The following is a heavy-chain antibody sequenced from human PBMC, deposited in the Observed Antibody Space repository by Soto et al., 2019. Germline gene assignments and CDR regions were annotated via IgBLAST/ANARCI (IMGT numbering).Heavy chain of an antibody. CDR3: ARAKTTYSARGDFDY. CDR2: ISAYNGNT. D-gene: IGHD3-10*01. V-gene: IGHV1-18*01. Sequence: QVQLVQSGAEVKKPGASVKVSCKASGYTFTSYGISWVRQAPGQGLEWMGWISAYNGNTNYAQKLQGRVTMTTDTSTSTAYMELRSLISDDTAVYYCARAKTTYSARGDFDYWGQGTLVTVSS. CDR1: GYTFTSYG. J-gene: IGHJ4*02.